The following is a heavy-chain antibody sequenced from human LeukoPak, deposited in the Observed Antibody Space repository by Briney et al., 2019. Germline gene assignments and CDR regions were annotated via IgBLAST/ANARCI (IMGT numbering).Heavy chain of an antibody. CDR3: AKDHLGYNWNPRAEAFDI. V-gene: IGHV3-30*02. CDR2: IRYDGSNK. CDR1: GFTFSSYG. J-gene: IGHJ3*02. D-gene: IGHD1-20*01. Sequence: QPGGSLRLSCAASGFTFSSYGMHWVRQAPGKGLEWVAFIRYDGSNKYYADSVKGRFTISRDNSKNTLYLQMNSLRAEDTAVYYCAKDHLGYNWNPRAEAFDIWGQGTMVTVSS.